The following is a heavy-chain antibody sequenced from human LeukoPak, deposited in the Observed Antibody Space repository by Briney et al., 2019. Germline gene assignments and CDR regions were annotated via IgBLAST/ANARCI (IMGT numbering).Heavy chain of an antibody. CDR3: ARRYCSGGSCYSGFDY. Sequence: NPSETLSLTCTVSGGSISSYYWSWIRQPPGKGLEWIGYIYYSGTTNYNPSLKSRVTISVDTSKNQFSLKLSSVTAADTAVYYCARRYCSGGSCYSGFDYWGQGTLVTVSS. V-gene: IGHV4-59*01. J-gene: IGHJ4*02. CDR1: GGSISSYY. CDR2: IYYSGTT. D-gene: IGHD2-15*01.